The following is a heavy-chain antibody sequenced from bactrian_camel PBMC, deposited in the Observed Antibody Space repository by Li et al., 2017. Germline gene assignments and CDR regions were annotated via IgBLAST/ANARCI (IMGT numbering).Heavy chain of an antibody. CDR2: MFNDGRT. Sequence: HVQLVESGGGSVQAGGSLRLSCTTSQAPSDDFDMGWYRQAPGNECELVSIMFNDGRTYYADSVKGRFTISRDNAGPKLWLQMDNLKPEDTAMYYCTAAKPGADHCSGDDLANYWGQGTQVTVS. J-gene: IGHJ4*01. V-gene: IGHV3S53*01. CDR1: QAPSDDFD. CDR3: TAAKPGADHCSGDDLANY. D-gene: IGHD2*01.